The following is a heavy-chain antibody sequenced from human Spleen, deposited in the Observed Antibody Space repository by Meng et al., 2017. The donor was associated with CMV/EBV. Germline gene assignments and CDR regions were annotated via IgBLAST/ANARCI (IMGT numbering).Heavy chain of an antibody. CDR1: GYTFTGYY. D-gene: IGHD5-12*01. J-gene: IGHJ4*02. Sequence: SGYTFTGYYMHWVRQAPGQGLEWMGWINPSSGGTNYAQKFQGWVTMTRDTSISTAYMELSRLRSDDTAVYYCAREVRSSSGYYYFDYWGQGTLVTVSS. CDR3: AREVRSSSGYYYFDY. V-gene: IGHV1-2*04. CDR2: INPSSGGT.